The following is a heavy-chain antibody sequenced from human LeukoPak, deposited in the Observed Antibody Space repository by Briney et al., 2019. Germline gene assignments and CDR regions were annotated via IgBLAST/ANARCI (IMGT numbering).Heavy chain of an antibody. J-gene: IGHJ6*02. V-gene: IGHV3-23*01. D-gene: IGHD2-2*01. CDR2: ISGSGGST. CDR1: GFTFNIYA. Sequence: GGSLRLSCAASGFTFNIYAMSWVRQAPGKGLEWVSAISGSGGSTYYADSVKGRFTISRDNSKSTLYLQMNSLRAEDTAVYYCAKHQCSSTSCYPHWFYKYYYYGMDVWGQGTTVTVSS. CDR3: AKHQCSSTSCYPHWFYKYYYYGMDV.